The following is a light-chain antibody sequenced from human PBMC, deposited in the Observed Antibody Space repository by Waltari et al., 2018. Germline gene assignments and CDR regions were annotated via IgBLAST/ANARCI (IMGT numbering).Light chain of an antibody. V-gene: IGKV3-11*01. CDR3: QQRNDWPLT. Sequence: EIVLTQSPATLSLSPGERANLSCRASENAFQNVAWYQQRPGQAPRLLISDASNRATGVPDRFDAFGSGTDFTLTISSLEPEDFAVYYCQQRNDWPLTFGGGTRVEIK. CDR1: ENAFQN. CDR2: DAS. J-gene: IGKJ4*01.